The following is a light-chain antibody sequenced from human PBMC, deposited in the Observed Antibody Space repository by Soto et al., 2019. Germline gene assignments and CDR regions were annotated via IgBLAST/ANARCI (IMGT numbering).Light chain of an antibody. CDR3: QQYGYWPRT. V-gene: IGKV3-15*01. CDR1: QSLRSN. Sequence: EILITQSPATLSVSPGDGATLACRASQSLRSNLAWYQHKPGQAPRLLIYGASTRDTGIPARFSGSGSGTDFTLTISGLQSEDSQVYYCQQYGYWPRTFGQGTKVDI. CDR2: GAS. J-gene: IGKJ1*01.